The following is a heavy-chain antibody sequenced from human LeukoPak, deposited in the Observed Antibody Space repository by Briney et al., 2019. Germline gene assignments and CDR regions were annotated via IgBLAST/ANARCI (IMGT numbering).Heavy chain of an antibody. J-gene: IGHJ4*02. V-gene: IGHV4-34*01. D-gene: IGHD6-13*01. Sequence: PAETLSLTCAVYGGSFSGYYWSWIRQPPGKGLEWIGEINHSGSTNYNPSLKRRVTISVDTSKNQFSLKLSSVTAADTAVYYCARGAGSSRQKKVDYWGQGTLVTVSS. CDR2: INHSGST. CDR1: GGSFSGYY. CDR3: ARGAGSSRQKKVDY.